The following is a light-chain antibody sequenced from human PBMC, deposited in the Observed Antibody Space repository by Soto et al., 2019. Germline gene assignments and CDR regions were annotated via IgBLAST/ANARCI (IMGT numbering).Light chain of an antibody. V-gene: IGKV1-5*03. CDR3: QQYKSSST. CDR1: ESISIW. Sequence: DIQMTQSPSTLSASLVDTFTITCRASESISIWLAWYQQKPGKAPNLLINKASSLQSEVPSRFSGSGSGTEFTLTITSLQPDDFGVYYCQQYKSSSTFGQGTKVDI. J-gene: IGKJ1*01. CDR2: KAS.